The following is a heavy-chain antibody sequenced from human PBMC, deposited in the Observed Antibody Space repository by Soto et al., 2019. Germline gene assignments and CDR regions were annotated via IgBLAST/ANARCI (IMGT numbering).Heavy chain of an antibody. V-gene: IGHV1-69*13. Sequence: SVKVSCKTSGGTFRTSAISWVRQAPGQGLEWMGGIMPVFPTPDYAQKFQGRVTITADESTSTVYMELSSLRSEDTAVYYCARDKDRQQLGGNYYYILDVWGQGTTVTVSS. CDR3: ARDKDRQQLGGNYYYILDV. J-gene: IGHJ6*02. CDR2: IMPVFPTP. D-gene: IGHD3-3*02. CDR1: GGTFRTSA.